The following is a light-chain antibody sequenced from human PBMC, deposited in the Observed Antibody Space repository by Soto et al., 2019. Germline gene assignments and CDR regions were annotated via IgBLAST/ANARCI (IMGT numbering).Light chain of an antibody. V-gene: IGKV3-11*01. J-gene: IGKJ1*01. Sequence: EIVLTQSPATLSLSPGERATLSCRASQSVSSYLAWYQQKPGQVPRLVIYDASNRATGIPGRFSGSGSGTDLNLTISSLEPEDFGVYYCQQRSSWPRTFGQGTKVELK. CDR1: QSVSSY. CDR2: DAS. CDR3: QQRSSWPRT.